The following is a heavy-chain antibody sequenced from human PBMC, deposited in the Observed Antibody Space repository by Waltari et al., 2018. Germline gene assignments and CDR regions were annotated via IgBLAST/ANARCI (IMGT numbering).Heavy chain of an antibody. Sequence: EVQLVQSGAEVKKPGESLKISCQGSGYNFSTYWIGWVRLMPGKGLEWMGSIFPGDSDTRFSPSLQGHVTISADKSLTTAYLQWSGLKASDSAMYYCARGSTSTRRASHYFDYWGQGTLLAVSS. CDR3: ARGSTSTRRASHYFDY. V-gene: IGHV5-51*01. CDR1: GYNFSTYW. CDR2: IFPGDSDT. J-gene: IGHJ4*02. D-gene: IGHD2-15*01.